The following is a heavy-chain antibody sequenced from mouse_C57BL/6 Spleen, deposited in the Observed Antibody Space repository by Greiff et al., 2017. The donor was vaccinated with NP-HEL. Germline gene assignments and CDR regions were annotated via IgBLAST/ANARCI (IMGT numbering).Heavy chain of an antibody. D-gene: IGHD1-1*01. V-gene: IGHV5-17*01. J-gene: IGHJ2*01. CDR3: ARSHGSSPRYFDY. CDR1: GFTFSDYG. CDR2: ISSGSSTI. Sequence: EVQLVESGGGLVKPGGSLKLSCAASGFTFSDYGMHWVRQAPEKGLEWVAYISSGSSTIYYADTVKGRFTISRDNAKDTLFLQMTSLRSEDTAMYYGARSHGSSPRYFDYWGQGTTLTVSS.